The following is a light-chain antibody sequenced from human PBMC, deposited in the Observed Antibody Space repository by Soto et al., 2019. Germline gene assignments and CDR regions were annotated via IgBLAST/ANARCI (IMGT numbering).Light chain of an antibody. CDR3: RPSTPTSTPA. Sequence: QSALTQPASVSGAPGQSSTISCTGTSSDVGGYNYVSWYQQHPGKAPKLMIYDVSNRPSGVSNRFSGSKSGNTASLTISGLQAGDEADHHYRPSTPTSTPAFRTRT. V-gene: IGLV2-14*01. CDR1: SSDVGGYNY. CDR2: DVS. J-gene: IGLJ1*01.